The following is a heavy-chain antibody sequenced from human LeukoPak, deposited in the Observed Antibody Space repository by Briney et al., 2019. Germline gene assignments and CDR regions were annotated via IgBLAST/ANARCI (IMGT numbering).Heavy chain of an antibody. J-gene: IGHJ4*02. D-gene: IGHD3-9*01. CDR3: ARLGGYHSLTVDY. V-gene: IGHV4-38-2*01. CDR2: IYHSGST. Sequence: SETLSLTCAVSGYSISSGYYWGWIRQPPGKGLEWIGSIYHSGSTYYNPSLKSRVTISVDTSKNQFSLKLSSVTAADTAVYYCARLGGYHSLTVDYWGQGTLVTVSS. CDR1: GYSISSGYY.